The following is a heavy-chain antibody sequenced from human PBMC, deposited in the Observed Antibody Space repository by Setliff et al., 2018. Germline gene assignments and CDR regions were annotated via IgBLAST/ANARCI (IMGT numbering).Heavy chain of an antibody. CDR1: GYSFTSYW. Sequence: PGESLKISCKGSGYSFTSYWIGWVRQMPGKGLEWMGIIYPGDSDTRYSPSFQGQVTISADKSISTAYLQWSSLKASDTAKYYCARYDSSGYHYYYGMDVWGQGTTVTVSS. CDR3: ARYDSSGYHYYYGMDV. D-gene: IGHD3-22*01. CDR2: IYPGDSDT. V-gene: IGHV5-51*01. J-gene: IGHJ6*02.